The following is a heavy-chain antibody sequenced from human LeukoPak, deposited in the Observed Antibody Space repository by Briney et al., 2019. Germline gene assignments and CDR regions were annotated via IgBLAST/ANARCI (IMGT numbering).Heavy chain of an antibody. Sequence: PGRPLRLSCAASGFTFSSYAMHWVRQAPGKGLEWVAVISYDGSNKYYADSVKGRFTISRDNSKNTLYLQMNSLRAEDTAVYYCARGKGFYYYGMDVWGQGTTVTVSS. J-gene: IGHJ6*02. V-gene: IGHV3-30-3*01. CDR3: ARGKGFYYYGMDV. CDR2: ISYDGSNK. CDR1: GFTFSSYA.